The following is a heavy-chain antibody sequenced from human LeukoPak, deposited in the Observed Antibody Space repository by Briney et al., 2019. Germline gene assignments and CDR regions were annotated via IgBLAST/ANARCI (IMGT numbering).Heavy chain of an antibody. Sequence: ASVKVSCKTSGYIFTNYDINWVPQAPGQGLEWMGWISPYNGDTKYAQKFQDRVTMSTDTSTSTTYMELRSLRSDDTAVYYCTRATGGLSDYWGQGTLVTVSS. CDR2: ISPYNGDT. D-gene: IGHD1-1*01. CDR1: GYIFTNYD. CDR3: TRATGGLSDY. J-gene: IGHJ4*02. V-gene: IGHV1-18*04.